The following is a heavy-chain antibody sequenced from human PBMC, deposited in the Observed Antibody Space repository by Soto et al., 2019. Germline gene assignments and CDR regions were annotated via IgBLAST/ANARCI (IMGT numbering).Heavy chain of an antibody. CDR1: GGSINNYEYY. V-gene: IGHV4-30-4*01. D-gene: IGHD6-6*01. J-gene: IGHJ4*02. CDR2: IYYSGRT. Sequence: SETLSLTCTVSGGSINNYEYYWTWIRQPPGKGLEWVGYIYYSGRTNYNPSLNSRLTISLDTSENQFSLKLTSVSAADTAVYYCARDLSNSPDYFDSWGQGTLVTVS. CDR3: ARDLSNSPDYFDS.